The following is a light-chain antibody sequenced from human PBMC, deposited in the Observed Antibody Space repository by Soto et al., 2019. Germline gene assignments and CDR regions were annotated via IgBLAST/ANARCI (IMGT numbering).Light chain of an antibody. CDR1: SSDVGGYSY. CDR2: DVS. J-gene: IGLJ1*01. Sequence: QSVLTQPASVSGSPGQSITISCTGTSSDVGGYSYISWYQHNPGRAPKLMIYDVSNRPSGVSDRFSGSKSGNTASLTISRLQAEDGADYYCSSYTTSSTYVFGSGTKVTVL. V-gene: IGLV2-14*03. CDR3: SSYTTSSTYV.